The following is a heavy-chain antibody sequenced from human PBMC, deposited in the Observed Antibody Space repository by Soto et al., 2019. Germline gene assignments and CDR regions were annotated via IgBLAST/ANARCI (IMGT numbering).Heavy chain of an antibody. J-gene: IGHJ4*02. Sequence: QVQLQESGPGLVKPSQTLSLTCTVSGGSISSGGYYWSWIRQHPGKGLEWIGYIYYSGRTYYNPSLKSRLTISVDASKNQYALKLSSVTAADTAVYYCARDATMVREVMRRGFDYWGQGTLVTVSS. CDR1: GGSISSGGYY. CDR3: ARDATMVREVMRRGFDY. D-gene: IGHD3-10*01. CDR2: IYYSGRT. V-gene: IGHV4-31*03.